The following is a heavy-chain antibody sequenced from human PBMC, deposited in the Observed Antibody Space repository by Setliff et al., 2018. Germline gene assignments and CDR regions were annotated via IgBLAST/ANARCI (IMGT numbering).Heavy chain of an antibody. CDR1: GFSITNGYY. CDR2: IFQSGIT. D-gene: IGHD1-26*01. CDR3: ARDNTILGATDY. J-gene: IGHJ4*02. V-gene: IGHV4-38-2*01. Sequence: SETLSLTCAVSGFSITNGYYWGWIRQSPGKQLEWIGNIFQSGITFYNPSLKSRVTISLDPSQNQFSLKLRSVTAADTALYFCARDNTILGATDYWGQGALVTVSS.